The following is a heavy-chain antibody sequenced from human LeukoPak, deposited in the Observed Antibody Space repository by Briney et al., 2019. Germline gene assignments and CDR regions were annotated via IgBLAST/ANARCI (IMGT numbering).Heavy chain of an antibody. CDR2: ISTSGDTM. D-gene: IGHD3-22*01. Sequence: GGSLRLSCAASGFTFRSYEIHWVRQAPGKGLEWISYISTSGDTMYYADSVKGRFTISRDNAKNSVYLHMNSLRAEDTAVYYCARDVDESYYYDSSGNPSGAVDIWGQGTTVTVSS. J-gene: IGHJ3*02. CDR1: GFTFRSYE. V-gene: IGHV3-48*03. CDR3: ARDVDESYYYDSSGNPSGAVDI.